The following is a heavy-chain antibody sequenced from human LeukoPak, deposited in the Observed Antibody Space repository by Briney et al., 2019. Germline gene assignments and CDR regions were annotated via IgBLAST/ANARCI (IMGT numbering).Heavy chain of an antibody. CDR1: GGTFSSYA. V-gene: IGHV1-69*05. J-gene: IGHJ6*03. CDR3: ARVVDYRDYYYYMDV. CDR2: IIPIFGTA. D-gene: IGHD4-11*01. Sequence: ASVKVSCKASGGTFSSYAVSWVRQAPGQGLEWMGGIIPIFGTANYAQKFQGRVTITTDESTSTAYMELSSLRSEDTAVYYCARVVDYRDYYYYMDVWGKGTTVTVSS.